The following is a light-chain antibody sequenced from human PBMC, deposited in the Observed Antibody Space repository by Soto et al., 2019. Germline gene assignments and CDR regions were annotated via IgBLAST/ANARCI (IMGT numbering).Light chain of an antibody. CDR2: DAS. CDR1: QSVSRW. Sequence: DIQMTQSPSTLSASVGDRVTITCRASQSVSRWLAWYQQKPGKAPKVLIYDASSLESGVPSRFSGNGSGTEFTLTISSLQPEDFATYYCQQYDDYSLFTFGKGTKVEIK. V-gene: IGKV1-5*01. J-gene: IGKJ2*01. CDR3: QQYDDYSLFT.